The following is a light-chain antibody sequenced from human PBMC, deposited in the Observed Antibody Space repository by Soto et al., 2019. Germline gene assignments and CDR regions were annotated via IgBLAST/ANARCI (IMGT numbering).Light chain of an antibody. J-gene: IGKJ2*01. CDR3: HQYNSWPPGT. V-gene: IGKV3-15*01. CDR2: DAS. CDR1: QSISRS. Sequence: IVLTQSPAILSVSPGERATLSCRASQSISRSLAWYQQKPGQAPRLLISDASTRATGIPARFSGSGSGTGFTLTISSLQSEDFALYYCHQYNSWPPGTFGQGTKVDIK.